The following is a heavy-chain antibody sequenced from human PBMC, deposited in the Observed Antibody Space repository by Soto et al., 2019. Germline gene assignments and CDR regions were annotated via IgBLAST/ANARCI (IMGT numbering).Heavy chain of an antibody. CDR1: GFTFSSYE. CDR3: ARGYTGGWSRGGYFDY. J-gene: IGHJ4*02. D-gene: IGHD6-19*01. CDR2: ITSSGTNI. Sequence: LRLSCAASGFTFSSYEMNWVRQAPGRGLEWLTHITSSGTNIFYGDSVKGRFTISRDNARNSLSLQMHSLRAEDTAVYYCARGYTGGWSRGGYFDYWGQGALVTVS. V-gene: IGHV3-48*03.